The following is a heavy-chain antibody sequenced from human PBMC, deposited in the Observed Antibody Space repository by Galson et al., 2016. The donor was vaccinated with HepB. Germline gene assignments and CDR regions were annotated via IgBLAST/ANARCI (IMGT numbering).Heavy chain of an antibody. CDR3: ARGGPHNNYFDY. Sequence: SLRLSCAASGFTVSSNYMNWVRQPPGKGLEWVSFIHSGGGAYYTHSVKGRFTIFTDNSKNTLYLQMNSLRAEDTAIYYCARGGPHNNYFDYWGQGTLVTVSS. CDR1: GFTVSSNY. D-gene: IGHD1-1*01. V-gene: IGHV3-53*01. J-gene: IGHJ4*02. CDR2: IHSGGGA.